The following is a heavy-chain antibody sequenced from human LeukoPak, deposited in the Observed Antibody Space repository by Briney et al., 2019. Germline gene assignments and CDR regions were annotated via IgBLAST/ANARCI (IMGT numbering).Heavy chain of an antibody. Sequence: GGSLRLSCAASGFTFSSYAMSWVRQAPGKGLEGVSVLSATGYTTHYADSVKGRFTISRDNSKNTLFLQMNSLRAEDTALYYCAKLREYCTTTSCFYYGMDVWGQGTTVAVSS. CDR3: AKLREYCTTTSCFYYGMDV. J-gene: IGHJ6*02. V-gene: IGHV3-23*01. CDR1: GFTFSSYA. D-gene: IGHD2-2*01. CDR2: LSATGYTT.